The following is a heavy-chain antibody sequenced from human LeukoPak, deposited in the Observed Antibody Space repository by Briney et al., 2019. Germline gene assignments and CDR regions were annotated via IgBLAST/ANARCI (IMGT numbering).Heavy chain of an antibody. CDR3: GALYDGGGYYDY. J-gene: IGHJ4*02. CDR2: IYSTGST. V-gene: IGHV3-53*01. D-gene: IGHD3-22*01. CDR1: GFTVVINH. Sequence: QPGGSLRLSCAASGFTVVINHMSWVRQAPGKGLEWVSVIYSTGSTSYTDSVKGRFTISRDNSKNTLYLQMNSLRVEDTAVYYCGALYDGGGYYDYWGQGTLVTVSS.